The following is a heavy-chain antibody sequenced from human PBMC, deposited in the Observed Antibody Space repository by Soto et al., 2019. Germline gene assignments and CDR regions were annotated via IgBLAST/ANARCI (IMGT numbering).Heavy chain of an antibody. D-gene: IGHD5-12*01. V-gene: IGHV1-69*12. J-gene: IGHJ2*01. CDR3: ARDPGERGYSGYASPPPENWYFDL. CDR2: IIPIFGTA. Sequence: QVQLVQSGAEVKKPGSSVKVSCKASGGTFSSYAISWVRQAPGQGLEWMGGIIPIFGTANYAQKFQGRVTITADESTSTAYMELSSLRSEDTAVYYCARDPGERGYSGYASPPPENWYFDLWGRGTLVTVSS. CDR1: GGTFSSYA.